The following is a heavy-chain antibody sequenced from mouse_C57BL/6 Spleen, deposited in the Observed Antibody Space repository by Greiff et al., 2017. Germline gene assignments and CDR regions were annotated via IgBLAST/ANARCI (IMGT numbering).Heavy chain of an antibody. CDR1: GYTFTSYW. V-gene: IGHV1-69*01. D-gene: IGHD2-4*01. CDR3: GGIYYDYDGVYAMED. Sequence: QVQLQQPGAELVMPGASVKLSCKASGYTFTSYWMHWVKQRPGQGLEWIGEIDPSDSYTNYNQKLKGKSTLTVDKYSSKAYMQLSSLTSEDSAVYYCGGIYYDYDGVYAMEDWGQGTSVTVSS. J-gene: IGHJ4*01. CDR2: IDPSDSYT.